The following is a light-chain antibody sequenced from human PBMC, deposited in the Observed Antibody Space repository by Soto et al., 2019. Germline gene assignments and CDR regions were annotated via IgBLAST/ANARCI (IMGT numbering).Light chain of an antibody. CDR3: QHRRNWPLT. V-gene: IGKV3-11*01. CDR1: QSVNNQ. Sequence: EIVVTPSPGTLSLSPGETATLSCRASQSVNNQLAWYQQKPGQAPRLLIYDASTRATGIPARISGSGSGADFTLTISSLEPEDFAVYYCQHRRNWPLTFGGGTKVDIK. J-gene: IGKJ4*01. CDR2: DAS.